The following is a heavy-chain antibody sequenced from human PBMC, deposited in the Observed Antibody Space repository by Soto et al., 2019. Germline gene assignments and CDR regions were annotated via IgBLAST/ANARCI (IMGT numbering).Heavy chain of an antibody. CDR3: ASLEYSSSSEESHYGMDV. J-gene: IGHJ6*02. CDR2: INPNSGGT. V-gene: IGHV1-2*02. D-gene: IGHD6-6*01. CDR1: GYTFTGYY. Sequence: GASVKVSCKASGYTFTGYYMHWVRQAPGQGLEWMGWINPNSGGTNYAQKFQGRVAMTRDTSISTAYMELSRLRSDDTAVYYCASLEYSSSSEESHYGMDVWGQGTTVTVSS.